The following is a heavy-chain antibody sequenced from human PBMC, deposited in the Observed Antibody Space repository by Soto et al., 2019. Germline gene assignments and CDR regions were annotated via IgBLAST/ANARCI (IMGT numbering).Heavy chain of an antibody. D-gene: IGHD3-9*01. J-gene: IGHJ4*02. V-gene: IGHV3-33*01. CDR2: IWYDGSRK. CDR1: GFNFSSYG. Sequence: GGSLRLSCAASGFNFSSYGMHWVRQAPGKGLEWGAVIWYDGSRKFYADSAKGRFTISRDNSKNMLYLQMNSLKADDTADYYCPRDHFDRLKPRGSRFFHYWGQGTLPTVS. CDR3: PRDHFDRLKPRGSRFFHY.